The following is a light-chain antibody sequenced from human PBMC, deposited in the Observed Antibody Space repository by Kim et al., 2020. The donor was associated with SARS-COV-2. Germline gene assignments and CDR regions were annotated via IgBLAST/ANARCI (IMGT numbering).Light chain of an antibody. CDR3: TSRDSSGNYV. CDR1: SLRSYY. V-gene: IGLV3-19*01. J-gene: IGLJ1*01. Sequence: SSELTQDPAVSVALGQTIRITCQGDSLRSYYASWYQQRPGQAPVLVIYGKNNRPSGIPDRFSGSSSGNTASLTITGAQAEDEADYYCTSRDSSGNYVFAT. CDR2: GKN.